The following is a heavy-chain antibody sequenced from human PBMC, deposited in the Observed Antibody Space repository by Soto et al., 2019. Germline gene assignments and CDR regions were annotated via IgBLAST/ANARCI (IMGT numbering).Heavy chain of an antibody. V-gene: IGHV3-21*01. D-gene: IGHD6-6*01. Sequence: GWSLKLACAASGFTFSSYSMNWVRKAPGKGLEWVSSISSSSSYIYYADSVKGRFTISRDNAKNSLYLQMNSLRAEDTAVYYCARGGNSSSSISFWGQGTLVTVSS. CDR3: ARGGNSSSSISF. J-gene: IGHJ4*02. CDR2: ISSSSSYI. CDR1: GFTFSSYS.